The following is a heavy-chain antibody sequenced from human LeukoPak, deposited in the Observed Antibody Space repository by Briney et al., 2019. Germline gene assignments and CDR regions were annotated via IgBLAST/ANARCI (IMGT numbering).Heavy chain of an antibody. CDR3: ARDPSGRYNANPDY. D-gene: IGHD1-26*01. J-gene: IGHJ4*02. V-gene: IGHV3-30*04. Sequence: GGSVTLTCPACGFTFSSCALHWVRQAPGKGLEWVAVISYDGSNKYYVDSVKGRFTISRDNSKNTVYLQMNSLTAEDTAVYYCARDPSGRYNANPDYWGQGTLVTVSS. CDR2: ISYDGSNK. CDR1: GFTFSSCA.